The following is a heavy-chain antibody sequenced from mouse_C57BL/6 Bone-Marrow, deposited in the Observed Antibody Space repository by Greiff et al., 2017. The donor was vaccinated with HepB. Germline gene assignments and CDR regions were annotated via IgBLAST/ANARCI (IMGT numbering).Heavy chain of an antibody. Sequence: VKLMESGPELVKPGASVKISCKASGYAFSSSWMNWVKQRPGKGLEWIGRIYPGDGDTNYNGKFKGKATLTADKSSSTAYMQLSSLTSEDSAVYFCARSGGPPPFDYWGQGTTLTVSS. D-gene: IGHD3-1*01. CDR2: IYPGDGDT. V-gene: IGHV1-82*01. J-gene: IGHJ2*01. CDR1: GYAFSSSW. CDR3: ARSGGPPPFDY.